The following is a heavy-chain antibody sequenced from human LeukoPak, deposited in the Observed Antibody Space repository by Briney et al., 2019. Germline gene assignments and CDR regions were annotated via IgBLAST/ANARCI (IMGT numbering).Heavy chain of an antibody. J-gene: IGHJ4*02. V-gene: IGHV3-64D*06. D-gene: IGHD6-19*01. CDR2: ISSNGGST. CDR3: VKDRTGWYPD. Sequence: PGGSLRLSCSASGFSFSTYDMHWVRQTPGKKLEYVSAISSNGGSTYYADSVKGRFAISRDNSKNTLYLQMSSLRAEDTAVYYCVKDRTGWYPDWGQGTLVTVSS. CDR1: GFSFSTYD.